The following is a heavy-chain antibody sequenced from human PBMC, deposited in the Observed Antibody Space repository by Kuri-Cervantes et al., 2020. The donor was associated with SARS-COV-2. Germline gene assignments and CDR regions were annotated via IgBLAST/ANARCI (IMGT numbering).Heavy chain of an antibody. CDR2: ISSSTSYI. D-gene: IGHD6-13*01. J-gene: IGHJ3*02. V-gene: IGHV3-21*01. CDR3: ARDRSSNWFSTRVAFDI. CDR1: GFTFSRYS. Sequence: GESLKISCVASGFTFSRYSMNWVRQAPGKGLEWVSSISSSTSYIYYEDSVKGRFTISRDNAKNSLYLQMNSLRAEDTAIYYCARDRSSNWFSTRVAFDIWGQGTMVTVSS.